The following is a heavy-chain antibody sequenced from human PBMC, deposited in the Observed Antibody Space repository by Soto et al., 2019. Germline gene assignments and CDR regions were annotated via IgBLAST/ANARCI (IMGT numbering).Heavy chain of an antibody. V-gene: IGHV3-23*01. Sequence: EVQLLESGGGLVQPGGSLRLSCAASGFTFSSYAMSWVRQAPGKGLEWVSAIGGSGGNTYYADSVKGRFTISRDSSKNTLYLQMDSLRAEDTAVYYCAKEGVTMVRGAPRGFDGMEVWGQGTTVTVSS. CDR2: IGGSGGNT. CDR3: AKEGVTMVRGAPRGFDGMEV. D-gene: IGHD3-10*01. J-gene: IGHJ6*02. CDR1: GFTFSSYA.